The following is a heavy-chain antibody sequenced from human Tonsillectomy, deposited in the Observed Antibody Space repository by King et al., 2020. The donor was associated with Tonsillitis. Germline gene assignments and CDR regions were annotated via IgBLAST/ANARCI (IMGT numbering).Heavy chain of an antibody. V-gene: IGHV1-46*03. CDR2: INPSGGAT. CDR3: ASLGIGYYLGDAFDI. D-gene: IGHD3-22*01. CDR1: GYPFTSYY. Sequence: VQLVESGAEVKNPGASMKVSCKASGYPFTSYYMHWVRQAPGQGLEWMGTINPSGGATTYAQKFQGRVTMTRDTSTSTVYMDLSSLRSDDTAVYYCASLGIGYYLGDAFDIWGQGTTVTVSS. J-gene: IGHJ3*02.